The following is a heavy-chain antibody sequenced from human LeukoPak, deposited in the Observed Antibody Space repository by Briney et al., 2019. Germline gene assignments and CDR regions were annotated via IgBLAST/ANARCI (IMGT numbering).Heavy chain of an antibody. D-gene: IGHD4-17*01. CDR1: GYTFTSYY. CDR3: ARAVRLRGGYNY. V-gene: IGHV1-46*01. J-gene: IGHJ4*02. Sequence: ASVKVSCKASGYTFTSYYMHWVRQAPGQGLEWMGIINPSGGSTSYAQKFQGRVTMTRDMSTSTVYVELSSLRSEDTAVYYCARAVRLRGGYNYWGQGTLVTVSS. CDR2: INPSGGST.